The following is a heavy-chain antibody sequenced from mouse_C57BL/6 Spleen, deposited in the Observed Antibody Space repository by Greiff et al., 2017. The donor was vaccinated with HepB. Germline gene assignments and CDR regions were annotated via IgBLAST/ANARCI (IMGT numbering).Heavy chain of an antibody. Sequence: VQLQQSGPELVKPGASVKISCKASGYAFSSSWMNWVKQRPGKGLEWIGRIYPGDGDTNYNGKFKGKATLTADKSSSTAYMQLSSLTSEDSAVYFCARGYYDLFDYWGQGTTLTVSS. CDR3: ARGYYDLFDY. D-gene: IGHD2-4*01. V-gene: IGHV1-82*01. J-gene: IGHJ2*01. CDR2: IYPGDGDT. CDR1: GYAFSSSW.